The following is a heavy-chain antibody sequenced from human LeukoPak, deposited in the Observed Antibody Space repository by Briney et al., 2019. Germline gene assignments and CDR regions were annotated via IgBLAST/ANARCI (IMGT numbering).Heavy chain of an antibody. J-gene: IGHJ5*02. D-gene: IGHD2-15*01. CDR3: ATSSWQIGQYNWFDP. CDR1: GYTLTELS. CDR2: FDPEDGET. V-gene: IGHV1-24*01. Sequence: GASVKVSCKVSGYTLTELSMHWVRQAPGKGLEWMGGFDPEDGETIYAQKFQGRVTMTEDTSTDTAYMELSSLRSEDTAVYYCATSSWQIGQYNWFDPWGQGTLVTVSS.